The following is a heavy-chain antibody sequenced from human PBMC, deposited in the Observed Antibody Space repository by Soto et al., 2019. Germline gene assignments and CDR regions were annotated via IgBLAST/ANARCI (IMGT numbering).Heavy chain of an antibody. D-gene: IGHD2-15*01. CDR1: GFTFSSYA. J-gene: IGHJ6*02. CDR2: ISYDENNK. Sequence: PGGSLRLSCAASGFTFSSYAMYWVRQAPGKRQEWVAVISYDENNKYYADSVKGRFTISRDNSKNTLYLQMNSLRAEDTAVYYCARAGCDGGSCYTLVGLRYGMDVWGQGTTVTRLL. V-gene: IGHV3-30-3*01. CDR3: ARAGCDGGSCYTLVGLRYGMDV.